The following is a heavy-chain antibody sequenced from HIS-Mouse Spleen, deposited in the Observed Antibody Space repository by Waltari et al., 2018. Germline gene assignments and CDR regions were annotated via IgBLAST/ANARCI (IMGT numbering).Heavy chain of an antibody. CDR3: AKKPPPLPVRDAFDI. V-gene: IGHV3-30*18. CDR1: GFTFSSYG. CDR2: ISYDGSNK. Sequence: VQLVESGGGVVQPGRSLRLSCAASGFTFSSYGMHWVRQAPGKGLEWVAVISYDGSNKYYADSVKGRFTISRDNSENTLYLQMNSLRAEDTAVYYCAKKPPPLPVRDAFDIWGQGTMVTVSS. J-gene: IGHJ3*02. D-gene: IGHD3-10*01.